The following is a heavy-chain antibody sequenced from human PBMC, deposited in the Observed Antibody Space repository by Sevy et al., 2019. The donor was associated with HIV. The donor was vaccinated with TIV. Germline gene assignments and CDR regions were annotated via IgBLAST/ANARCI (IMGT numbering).Heavy chain of an antibody. CDR2: LPYDGSKE. D-gene: IGHD3-16*02. V-gene: IGHV3-30*02. J-gene: IGHJ3*02. CDR1: GFRFSSYG. Sequence: GGSLRLSCAASGFRFSSYGMNWVRQAPGKGLEWVAFLPYDGSKEDYAASVKGRFTISRDNSKNTLYLQMNSLRAEDTAVYYCTKDMVTFGGIIANSPGGFDISGQGTMVTVSS. CDR3: TKDMVTFGGIIANSPGGFDI.